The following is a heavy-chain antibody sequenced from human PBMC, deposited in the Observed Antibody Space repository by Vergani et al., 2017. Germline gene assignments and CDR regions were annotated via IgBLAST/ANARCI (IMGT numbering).Heavy chain of an antibody. CDR2: IIPIFGTT. CDR3: ARSSGYYAYYFDV. D-gene: IGHD3-22*01. Sequence: QGQLAQSGAEVKKPGSSVKVSCKASGGTFSSNSISWARQAPGQGREWMGRIIPIFGTTSYAQKFQGRVTILADESTSTAYMELSSLRSEDTAVYYCARSSGYYAYYFDVWGQGTLVTVAS. J-gene: IGHJ4*02. V-gene: IGHV1-69*13. CDR1: GGTFSSNS.